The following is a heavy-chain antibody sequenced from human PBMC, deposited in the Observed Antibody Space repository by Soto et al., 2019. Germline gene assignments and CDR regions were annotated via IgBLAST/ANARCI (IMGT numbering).Heavy chain of an antibody. CDR1: GYKFTSSW. J-gene: IGHJ5*02. V-gene: IGHV5-51*01. CDR2: IFPSDSDT. D-gene: IGHD3-22*01. CDR3: ARKDKSGYFNWFDP. Sequence: GESLKISCRTSGYKFTSSWIAWVRQMPGKGLEWMGIIFPSDSDTRYSPSFQGQVTISADRSTSTVFLQWASLKASDAAVYFCARKDKSGYFNWFDPWGQGTLVTVSS.